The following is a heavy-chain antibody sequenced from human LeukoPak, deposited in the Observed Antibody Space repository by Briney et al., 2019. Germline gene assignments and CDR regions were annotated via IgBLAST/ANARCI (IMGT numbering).Heavy chain of an antibody. CDR3: ATGYSYGRDAFDI. CDR2: FDPEDGET. V-gene: IGHV1-24*01. Sequence: GASVKVSCKVSGYTLTELSMHWVRQAPGKGLEWMGGFDPEDGETIYAQKFQGRVAMTEDTSTDTAYMELSSLRSEDTAVYYCATGYSYGRDAFDIWGQGTMVTVSS. J-gene: IGHJ3*02. CDR1: GYTLTELS. D-gene: IGHD5-18*01.